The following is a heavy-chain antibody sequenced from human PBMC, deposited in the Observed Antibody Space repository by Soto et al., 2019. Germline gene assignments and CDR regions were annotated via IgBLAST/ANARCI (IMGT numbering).Heavy chain of an antibody. Sequence: SVKVSCKASGGTFSSYAISWVRQAPGQGLEWMGGIIPIFGTANYAQKFQGRVTITADESTSTAYMELSSLRSEDTAVYYCARVGVSGYELFDYWGQGTLVTVSS. CDR1: GGTFSSYA. D-gene: IGHD5-12*01. CDR3: ARVGVSGYELFDY. J-gene: IGHJ4*02. CDR2: IIPIFGTA. V-gene: IGHV1-69*13.